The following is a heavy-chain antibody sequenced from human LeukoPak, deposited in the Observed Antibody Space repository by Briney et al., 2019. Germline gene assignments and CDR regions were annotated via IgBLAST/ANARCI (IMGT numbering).Heavy chain of an antibody. CDR1: GFTFSSYA. J-gene: IGHJ4*02. D-gene: IGHD3-22*01. CDR3: AKDLPTYYYDSSGIHSAPY. Sequence: GGSLRLSCAASGFTFSSYAMSWVRQAPGKGLEWVSTISGSGGTTYYADSVKGRFTISRDNSKNTQYLQMNSLRAEDTAVYYCAKDLPTYYYDSSGIHSAPYWGQGTLVTVSS. V-gene: IGHV3-23*01. CDR2: ISGSGGTT.